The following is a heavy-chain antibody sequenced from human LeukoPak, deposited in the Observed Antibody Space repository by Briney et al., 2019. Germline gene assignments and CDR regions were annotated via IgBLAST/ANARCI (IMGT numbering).Heavy chain of an antibody. J-gene: IGHJ4*02. CDR2: ITPILGIA. V-gene: IGHV1-69*04. CDR3: AKDLVPGSGSYYFFDY. CDR1: GGTFSSYA. D-gene: IGHD3-10*01. Sequence: SVKVSCKASGGTFSSYAISWVRQAPGQGLEWMGRITPILGIANYAQKFQGRVTITADKSTSTAYMELSSLRSEDTAVYYCAKDLVPGSGSYYFFDYWGQGTLVTVSS.